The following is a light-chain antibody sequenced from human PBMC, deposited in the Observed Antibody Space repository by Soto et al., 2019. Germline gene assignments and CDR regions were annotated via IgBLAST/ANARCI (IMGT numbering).Light chain of an antibody. Sequence: QSVLTQPPSASGTPGKRVTISCSGSTSNIGINSVFWYQHLPGTAPKLLIYRSNQRASGVPDRFSASKSGTSASLAISGLRSEDEADYYCAAWDDSLSGQVFGGGTKVTVL. CDR1: TSNIGINS. CDR3: AAWDDSLSGQV. V-gene: IGLV1-47*01. CDR2: RSN. J-gene: IGLJ2*01.